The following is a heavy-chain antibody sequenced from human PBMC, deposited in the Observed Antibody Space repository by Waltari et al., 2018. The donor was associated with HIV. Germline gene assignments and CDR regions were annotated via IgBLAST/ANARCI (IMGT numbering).Heavy chain of an antibody. J-gene: IGHJ6*02. D-gene: IGHD6-19*01. CDR1: GFPFRSFS. V-gene: IGHV3-21*02. CDR3: ARSSVPVGPLYGMDV. CDR2: ISTASTYI. Sequence: EMQLVESGGGLVKPGGSLRLSCAASGFPFRSFSMTWVRRAPGKGLEWVSSISTASTYIYDGDSVKGRFTISRDNAKNSLYLQMNSLRAEDTAVYFCARSSVPVGPLYGMDVWGQGTTVTVAS.